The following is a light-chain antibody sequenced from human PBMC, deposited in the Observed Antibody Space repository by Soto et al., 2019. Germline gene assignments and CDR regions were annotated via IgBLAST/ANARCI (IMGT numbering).Light chain of an antibody. CDR3: QQYGSSPYT. J-gene: IGKJ2*01. CDR1: QSVSSSY. V-gene: IGKV3-20*01. Sequence: EIVLTQSPGTLSLSPGERATLSCRASQSVSSSYLAWYQQKPGQAPRLLLYGASSRATGIPDRFSGSGSGTDFPLTISRLEPEDFAVYYCQQYGSSPYTFGQGTKLEIK. CDR2: GAS.